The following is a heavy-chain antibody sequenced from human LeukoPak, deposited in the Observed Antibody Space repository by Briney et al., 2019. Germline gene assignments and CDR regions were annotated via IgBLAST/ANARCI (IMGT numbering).Heavy chain of an antibody. V-gene: IGHV4-39*01. J-gene: IGHJ5*02. CDR3: ADYDVSSGRPLDP. D-gene: IGHD3-3*01. CDR2: AFYSGST. CDR1: GGFVTSNDFY. Sequence: SETLSLTCTVSGGFVTSNDFYWGWIRQPPGGGLEWIGAAFYSGSTYYNPSLKGRATISVDTSKNQFSLKLTSVTAADTAVYYCADYDVSSGRPLDPWGQGTLVTVSS.